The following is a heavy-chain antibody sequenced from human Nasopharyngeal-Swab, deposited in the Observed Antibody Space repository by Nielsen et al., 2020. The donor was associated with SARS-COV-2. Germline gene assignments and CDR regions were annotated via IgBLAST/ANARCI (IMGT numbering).Heavy chain of an antibody. CDR2: ISGSGGST. D-gene: IGHD6-19*01. CDR1: GFAFTDYS. Sequence: GGSLRLSCAASGFAFTDYSMDWVRQAPGKGLEWVSAISGSGGSTYYADSVKGRFTISRDNSKNTLYLQMNSLRAEDTAVYYCAKDGPVAPFDPWGQGTLVTVSS. CDR3: AKDGPVAPFDP. V-gene: IGHV3-23*01. J-gene: IGHJ5*02.